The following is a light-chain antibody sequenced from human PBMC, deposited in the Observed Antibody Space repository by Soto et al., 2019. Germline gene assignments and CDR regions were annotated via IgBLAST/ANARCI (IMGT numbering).Light chain of an antibody. CDR3: HPYNSHWT. CDR1: QGISNR. V-gene: IGKV1-5*03. CDR2: QAS. Sequence: DVQMTQSPSTLSASVGDRVTITCRASQGISNRLAWYQQKPGKAPKLLIYQASSLKSGVTSRFGGSGSGTEITFTITSLEPDDFATYYCHPYNSHWTFGQGTKVEIK. J-gene: IGKJ1*01.